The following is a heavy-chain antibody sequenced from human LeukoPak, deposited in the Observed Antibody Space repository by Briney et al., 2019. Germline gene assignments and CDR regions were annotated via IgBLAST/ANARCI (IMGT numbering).Heavy chain of an antibody. J-gene: IGHJ4*02. CDR3: AYPLDPGGYDGYYFDY. CDR1: GFTFNRYA. V-gene: IGHV3-23*01. CDR2: ISGSGDST. D-gene: IGHD3-22*01. Sequence: GGSLRLSCAASGFTFNRYAMNWVRQAPGKGLEWVSAISGSGDSTYYADSVKGRFTISRDNSKNTLYLQMNSLRVEDTAVYYCAYPLDPGGYDGYYFDYWGQGTLVTVSS.